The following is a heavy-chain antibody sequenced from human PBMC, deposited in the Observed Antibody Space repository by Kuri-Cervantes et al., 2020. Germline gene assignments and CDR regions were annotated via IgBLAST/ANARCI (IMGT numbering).Heavy chain of an antibody. CDR3: AREGVVCVYYYYGMDV. J-gene: IGHJ6*02. CDR1: GASVTSGGYY. Sequence: SETLSLTCTVSGASVTSGGYYWSWIRQPPGKRLELIGCISYSGSTNYSPSLKSRVTISVDTSTNQFSLKLKSLAPADTAVYYCAREGVVCVYYYYGMDVWGQGTTVTVSS. V-gene: IGHV4-61*08. CDR2: ISYSGST.